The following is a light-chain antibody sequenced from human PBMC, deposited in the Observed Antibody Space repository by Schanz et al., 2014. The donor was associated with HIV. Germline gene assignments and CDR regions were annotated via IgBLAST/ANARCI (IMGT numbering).Light chain of an antibody. CDR3: QQCVTYPYT. CDR2: TAS. CDR1: QSISNY. Sequence: DIQMTQSPSTLSASVGDRVTISCRASQSISNYLAWYQQKPGKAPKLLIHTASSLESGVPSRFSGGGSGTSFTLTITSLQPDDFATYYCQQCVTYPYTFGQGTKLEFK. V-gene: IGKV1-5*03. J-gene: IGKJ2*01.